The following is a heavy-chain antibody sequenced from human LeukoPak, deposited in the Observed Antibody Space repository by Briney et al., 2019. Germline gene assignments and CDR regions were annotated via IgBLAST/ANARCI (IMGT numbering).Heavy chain of an antibody. Sequence: GGSLRLSCAASGFTFSSYGMHWVRQAPGKGLEWVAVISYDGSNKYYADSVKGRFTISRDNSKNTLYLQMNSLRAEDTAVYFCVEGGAPSYYDGSGDAYFDYWGQGTLVTVSS. CDR3: VEGGAPSYYDGSGDAYFDY. D-gene: IGHD3-22*01. CDR1: GFTFSSYG. J-gene: IGHJ4*02. V-gene: IGHV3-30*18. CDR2: ISYDGSNK.